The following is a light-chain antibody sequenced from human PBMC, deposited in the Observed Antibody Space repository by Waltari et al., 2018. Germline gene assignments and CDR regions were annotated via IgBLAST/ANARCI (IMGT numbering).Light chain of an antibody. CDR1: RPNIGSNH. J-gene: IGLJ1*01. V-gene: IGLV1-47*01. Sequence: QSVLTQPPSASGTSGQRVTISCSGSRPNIGSNHVYWYQQLPGAAPKVLIYRSDQRPSGVPDRFSGSKFASSASLTISGLRSDDEADYYCAAWDDSLSGGVFGTGTSVTVL. CDR2: RSD. CDR3: AAWDDSLSGGV.